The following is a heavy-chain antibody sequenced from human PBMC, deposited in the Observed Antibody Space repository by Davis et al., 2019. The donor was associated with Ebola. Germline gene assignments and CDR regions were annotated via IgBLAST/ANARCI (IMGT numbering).Heavy chain of an antibody. CDR1: GGTFSSYA. CDR2: ISAYNGNT. J-gene: IGHJ6*02. V-gene: IGHV1-18*01. CDR3: ARDSGSSTGTDYYYYGMDV. Sequence: ASVKVSCKASGGTFSSYAISWVRQAPGQGLEWMGWISAYNGNTNYAQKLQGRVTMTTDTSTGTAYMELRSLRSDDTAVYYCARDSGSSTGTDYYYYGMDVWGQGTTVTVSS. D-gene: IGHD6-13*01.